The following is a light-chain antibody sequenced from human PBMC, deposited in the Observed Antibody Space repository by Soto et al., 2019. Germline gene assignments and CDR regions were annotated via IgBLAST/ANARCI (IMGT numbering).Light chain of an antibody. V-gene: IGKV1-5*01. Sequence: DIQMTQSPSTLSASVGDRVTITCRASQSISSWLAWYQQKPGKAPKLLIYDASSLESGVPSRFSGSGSGTEFTLTISSLQPDDFATYYCQQSNSYSFGPGTKVDIK. CDR1: QSISSW. CDR2: DAS. J-gene: IGKJ3*01. CDR3: QQSNSYS.